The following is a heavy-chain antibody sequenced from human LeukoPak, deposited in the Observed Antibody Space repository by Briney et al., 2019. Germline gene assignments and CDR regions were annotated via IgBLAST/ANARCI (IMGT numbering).Heavy chain of an antibody. CDR3: ARAEWLAIDH. V-gene: IGHV3-11*01. CDR2: ISGSGSTK. J-gene: IGHJ4*02. D-gene: IGHD3-3*01. Sequence: GGSLRLSCAASGFTLSDYHMSWIRQAPGKGLEWVPYISGSGSTKYYADSVKGRFTISRDNAKNSLYLVMNSLRAEDTAVYYCARAEWLAIDHWGQGALVTVSS. CDR1: GFTLSDYH.